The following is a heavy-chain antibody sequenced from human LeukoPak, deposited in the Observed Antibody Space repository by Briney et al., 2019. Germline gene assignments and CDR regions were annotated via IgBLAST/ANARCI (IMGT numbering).Heavy chain of an antibody. J-gene: IGHJ4*02. V-gene: IGHV3-48*02. Sequence: GGSLRLSCAGSGFTFSTYAMSWVRQAPGKGLEWVSYISSGSGSIYYADSVKGRFTISRDDAKNSLYLQMNSLRDDDTAVYYCSRPRPGHYFDCWGQGTLVTVSS. CDR1: GFTFSTYA. D-gene: IGHD3-10*01. CDR3: SRPRPGHYFDC. CDR2: ISSGSGSI.